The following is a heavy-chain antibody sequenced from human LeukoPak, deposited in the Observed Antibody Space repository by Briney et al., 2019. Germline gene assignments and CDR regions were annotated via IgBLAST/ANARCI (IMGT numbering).Heavy chain of an antibody. J-gene: IGHJ4*02. V-gene: IGHV1-2*02. Sequence: ASVKVSCKASGYTFTGYYMHWVRQAPGQGLEWMGWINPNSGGTNYAQKFQGRVTMTRDTSISTAYMELSRLRSDDTAVYYCARGRYISGWYPLDYWGQGSLVTVSS. CDR3: ARGRYISGWYPLDY. D-gene: IGHD6-19*01. CDR1: GYTFTGYY. CDR2: INPNSGGT.